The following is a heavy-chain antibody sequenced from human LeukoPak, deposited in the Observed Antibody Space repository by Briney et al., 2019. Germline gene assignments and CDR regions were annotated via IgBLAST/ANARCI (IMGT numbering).Heavy chain of an antibody. J-gene: IGHJ4*02. CDR1: GFIFSSYG. CDR3: AKEPPVSLVGYSYGPPDY. D-gene: IGHD5-18*01. Sequence: GGSLRLSCAASGFIFSSYGMHWVRQAPGKGLEWVAVISYDGSNKYYADSVKGRFTISRDNSKNTLYLQMNSLRAEDTAVYYCAKEPPVSLVGYSYGPPDYWGQGTLVTVSS. V-gene: IGHV3-30*18. CDR2: ISYDGSNK.